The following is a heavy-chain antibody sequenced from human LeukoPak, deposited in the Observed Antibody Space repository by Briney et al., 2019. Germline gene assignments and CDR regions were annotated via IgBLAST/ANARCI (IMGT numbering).Heavy chain of an antibody. J-gene: IGHJ3*02. CDR2: IYYSGST. CDR1: GGSISSYY. V-gene: IGHV4-59*01. CDR3: ARSVRNYDFWSGYSDDAFDI. Sequence: PSETLSLTCTVSGGSISSYYWGWIRQPPGKGLEWIGYIYYSGSTNYNPSLKSRVTISVDTSKNQFSLKLSSVTAADTAVYYCARSVRNYDFWSGYSDDAFDIWGQGTMVTVSS. D-gene: IGHD3-3*01.